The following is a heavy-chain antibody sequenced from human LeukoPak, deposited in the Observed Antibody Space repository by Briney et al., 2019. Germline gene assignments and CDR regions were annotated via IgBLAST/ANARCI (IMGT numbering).Heavy chain of an antibody. CDR2: FSDSGGNT. J-gene: IGHJ4*02. Sequence: GGSLRLSCVASGFTFSSYVMSWVRQAPGKGLEWVSSFSDSGGNTYYADSVKGRFTTSRDNSKNTLYLQMNSLRAEDTAVYYCAKGNILTGYNNPYYFDYWGQGTLVTVSS. CDR3: AKGNILTGYNNPYYFDY. D-gene: IGHD3-9*01. V-gene: IGHV3-23*01. CDR1: GFTFSSYV.